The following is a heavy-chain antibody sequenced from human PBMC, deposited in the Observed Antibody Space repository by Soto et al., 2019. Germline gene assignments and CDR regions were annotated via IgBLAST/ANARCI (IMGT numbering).Heavy chain of an antibody. D-gene: IGHD6-19*01. CDR2: IWYDGSNK. CDR3: ARDGQGLAPYALDV. CDR1: GFTFSGHA. V-gene: IGHV3-33*01. Sequence: QVQLVESGGGVAQPGRSLRLSCTVSGFTFSGHAMHWVRQAPGKGLEWVTQIWYDGSNKYYVESVKGRFTISRDNSKNTLYLKMNSLRVEDTAVYCCARDGQGLAPYALDVWGQGTSVTVSS. J-gene: IGHJ6*02.